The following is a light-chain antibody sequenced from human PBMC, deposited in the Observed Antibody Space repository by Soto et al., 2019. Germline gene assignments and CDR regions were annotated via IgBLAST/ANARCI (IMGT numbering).Light chain of an antibody. CDR3: AAWDDSLSGYV. Sequence: QSVLTQPPSASGTAGPRVTIACSGSRSNIGSHNVYWYQQFPGTAPKLLIYTNNQRPSGVPDRFSGSKSGTSASLAISGLRSEDEADYYCAAWDDSLSGYVFGSGTKLTVL. V-gene: IGLV1-47*01. CDR1: RSNIGSHN. J-gene: IGLJ1*01. CDR2: TNN.